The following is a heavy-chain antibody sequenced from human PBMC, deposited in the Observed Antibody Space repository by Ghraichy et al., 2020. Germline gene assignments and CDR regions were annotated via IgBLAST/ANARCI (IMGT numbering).Heavy chain of an antibody. CDR2: INSDGSST. J-gene: IGHJ4*02. CDR3: VRGAPFDY. CDR1: GFTFSSDW. Sequence: EALNISCGASGFTFSSDWMHWVRQLPGKGLVWVARINSDGSSTAYADSVKGRFTISRDNAKNTLFLQMNNLRAEDTAVYYCVRGAPFDYWGQGTLVTVSS. V-gene: IGHV3-74*01.